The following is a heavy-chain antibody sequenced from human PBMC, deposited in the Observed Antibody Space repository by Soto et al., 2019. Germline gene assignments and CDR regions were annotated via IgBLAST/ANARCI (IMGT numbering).Heavy chain of an antibody. D-gene: IGHD6-13*01. J-gene: IGHJ4*02. Sequence: XSVKVSCKASGYSFTGYYMHWVRQAPGQGLEWMGWINPNSGGTNYAQKFQGRVTMTRDTSISTAYMELSRLRSDDTAVYYCARDLDSSSWYDYWGQGTLVTVSS. CDR2: INPNSGGT. CDR1: GYSFTGYY. CDR3: ARDLDSSSWYDY. V-gene: IGHV1-2*02.